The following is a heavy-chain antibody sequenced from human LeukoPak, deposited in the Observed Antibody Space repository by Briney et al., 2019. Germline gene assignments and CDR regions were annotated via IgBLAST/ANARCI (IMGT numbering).Heavy chain of an antibody. Sequence: GVSLRLSCAASGFTFSDYYMSWIRRAPGKGLEWISYISSSGRPIYYADSVKGRFTISRDNDKNSVYLQMNSLRADDTALYYCAREPKQWLVPIDYWGQGILVTVSS. D-gene: IGHD6-19*01. V-gene: IGHV3-11*01. CDR3: AREPKQWLVPIDY. CDR2: ISSSGRPI. J-gene: IGHJ4*02. CDR1: GFTFSDYY.